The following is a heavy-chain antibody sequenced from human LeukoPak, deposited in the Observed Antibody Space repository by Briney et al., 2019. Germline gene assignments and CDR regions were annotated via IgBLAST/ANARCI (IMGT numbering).Heavy chain of an antibody. CDR1: GYTFTGYY. D-gene: IGHD1-26*01. CDR3: ARDRGALIVGATHFDY. CDR2: INPNSGGT. V-gene: IGHV1-2*02. Sequence: ASVKVSCKASGYTFTGYYMHWVRQAPGQGLEWMGWINPNSGGTNYAQKFQGRVTMTRDTSISTAYMELSRLRSDDTAVYYCARDRGALIVGATHFDYWGQGTLVTVSS. J-gene: IGHJ4*02.